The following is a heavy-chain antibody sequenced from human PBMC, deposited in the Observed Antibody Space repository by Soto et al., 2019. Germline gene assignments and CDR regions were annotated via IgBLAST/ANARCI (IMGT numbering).Heavy chain of an antibody. CDR3: ARERYQVISDGMDV. J-gene: IGHJ6*02. Sequence: QVQLVQSGADVKTPGASVRVSCKASGYTFTGYYVHWVREAPGHGLEWMGWINPETGATSYAQKFQGRVTWSRDTSINTAYLELSSLRFDDAAVYFCARERYQVISDGMDVWGQGTTVTVSS. V-gene: IGHV1-2*02. D-gene: IGHD2-2*01. CDR2: INPETGAT. CDR1: GYTFTGYY.